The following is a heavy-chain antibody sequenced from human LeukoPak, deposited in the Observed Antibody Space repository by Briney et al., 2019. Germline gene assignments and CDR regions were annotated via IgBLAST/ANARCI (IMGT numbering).Heavy chain of an antibody. D-gene: IGHD3-10*01. CDR3: ATAPRGLLWFGELLGFDP. V-gene: IGHV1-18*01. CDR2: INPYNGNT. CDR1: GYSFTSYG. J-gene: IGHJ5*02. Sequence: GASVKVSCKASGYSFTSYGITWVRQAPGQGLEWMGWINPYNGNTNYAQKFQGRVTMTEDTSTDTAYMELSSLRSEDTAVYYCATAPRGLLWFGELLGFDPWGQGTLATVSS.